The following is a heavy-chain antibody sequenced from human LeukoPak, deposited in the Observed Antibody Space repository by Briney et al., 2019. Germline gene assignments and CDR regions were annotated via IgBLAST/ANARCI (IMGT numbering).Heavy chain of an antibody. CDR1: GGTFSSYA. J-gene: IGHJ5*02. D-gene: IGHD6-13*01. V-gene: IGHV1-69*05. Sequence: SVTVSFTASGGTFSSYAISWVRQAPGQGLEWMGGIIPIFGTANYAQKFQGRVTITTDESTSTAYMELSSLRSEDTAVYYCARAKGSSYSYNWFDPWGQGTLVTVSS. CDR2: IIPIFGTA. CDR3: ARAKGSSYSYNWFDP.